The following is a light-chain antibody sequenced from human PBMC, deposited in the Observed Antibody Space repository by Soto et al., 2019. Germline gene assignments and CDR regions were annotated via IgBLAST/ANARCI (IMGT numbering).Light chain of an antibody. Sequence: DVQMTQSPSTLSASVGDRITITCRASQNIDNWLAWYQQKLGKAPKLLIYKASSLETGVPSRFSGSGSGTEFSLTISNLEPDDFATYHCQQYYTNSQASFGQGTKVEIK. CDR1: QNIDNW. V-gene: IGKV1-5*03. CDR3: QQYYTNSQAS. J-gene: IGKJ1*01. CDR2: KAS.